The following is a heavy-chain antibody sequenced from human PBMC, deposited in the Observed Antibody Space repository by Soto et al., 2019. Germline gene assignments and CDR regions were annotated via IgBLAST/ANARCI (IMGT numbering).Heavy chain of an antibody. Sequence: PSDTLSLTCSVSGASISSYFWTWIRQPPGQGLEWLGYILYTGNTNYNPSLKSRVTISVDTSKNQLSLELTSVTTADTAVYYCARDSYGSGNYYDRYCDYPIDDWVHGALFADSS. CDR2: ILYTGNT. CDR3: ARDSYGSGNYYDRYCDYPIDD. D-gene: IGHD3-10*01. V-gene: IGHV4-59*01. CDR1: GASISSYF. J-gene: IGHJ4*01.